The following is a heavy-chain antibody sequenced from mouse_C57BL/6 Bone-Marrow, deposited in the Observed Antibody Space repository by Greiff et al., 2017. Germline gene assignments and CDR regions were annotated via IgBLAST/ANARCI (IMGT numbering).Heavy chain of an antibody. D-gene: IGHD1-1*01. CDR1: GYTFTSYW. J-gene: IGHJ2*01. CDR2: IDPNSGGT. V-gene: IGHV1-72*01. Sequence: VQLQQPGAELVKPGASVKLSCKASGYTFTSYWMHWVKQRPGRGLERIGRIDPNSGGTKYNEKFKSKATLTVDKPSSTAYMQLSSLTSEDSAVYYCARKSYYYGSPYFDYWGQGTTLTVSS. CDR3: ARKSYYYGSPYFDY.